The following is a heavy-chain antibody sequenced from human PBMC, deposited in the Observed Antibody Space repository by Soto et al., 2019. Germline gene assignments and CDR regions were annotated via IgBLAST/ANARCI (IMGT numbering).Heavy chain of an antibody. CDR2: ISSDSGTI. D-gene: IGHD3-10*01. J-gene: IGHJ4*02. CDR3: ARGRLWSFDF. V-gene: IGHV3-48*02. CDR1: GFSFRIYS. Sequence: GGSLRLSCVVSGFSFRIYSRNWVRQAPGKGLEWISYISSDSGTIYYADSLKGRFTISRDNGKNSLYLQMNSLTDEDTAVYYCARGRLWSFDFWGQGTLVTVSS.